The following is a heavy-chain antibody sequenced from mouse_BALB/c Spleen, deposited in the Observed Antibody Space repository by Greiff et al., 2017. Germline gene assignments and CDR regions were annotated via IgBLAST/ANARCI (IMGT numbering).Heavy chain of an antibody. V-gene: IGHV14-3*02. Sequence: EVQLQQSGAELVKPGASVKLSCTASGFNIKDTYMHWVKQRPEQGLEWIGWIDPENGNTIYDPKFQGKASITADTSSNTAYLQLSSLTSEDTAVYYCARGSSWFAYWGQGTLVTVSA. CDR1: GFNIKDTY. D-gene: IGHD1-1*01. CDR3: ARGSSWFAY. CDR2: IDPENGNT. J-gene: IGHJ3*01.